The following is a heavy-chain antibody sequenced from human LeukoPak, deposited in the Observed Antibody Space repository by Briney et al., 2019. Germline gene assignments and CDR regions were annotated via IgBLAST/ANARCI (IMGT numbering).Heavy chain of an antibody. J-gene: IGHJ4*02. D-gene: IGHD5-24*01. CDR2: ISGSGGST. CDR3: AKSSPISVEMATTFDY. CDR1: GFTFSSYA. V-gene: IGHV3-23*01. Sequence: GGSLRLSCAASGFTFSSYAMSWARQAPGKGLEWVSAISGSGGSTYYADSVKGRFTISRDNSKNTLYLQMNSLRAEDTAVYYCAKSSPISVEMATTFDYWGQGTLVAVSS.